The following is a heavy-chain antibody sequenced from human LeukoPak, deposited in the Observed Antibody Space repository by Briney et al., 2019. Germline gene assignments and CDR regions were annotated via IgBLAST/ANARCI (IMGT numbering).Heavy chain of an antibody. Sequence: ASVKVSCKASGYTFSGYYMHWVRQAPGQGLEWMGWINPNTGGTNYAQKFQGRVTMTRDTSISTAYMELSRLRSDDTAVYYCARDKGGYDSSGYIGSLLYYFDYWGQGTLVTVSS. D-gene: IGHD3-22*01. CDR3: ARDKGGYDSSGYIGSLLYYFDY. V-gene: IGHV1-2*02. CDR2: INPNTGGT. J-gene: IGHJ4*02. CDR1: GYTFSGYY.